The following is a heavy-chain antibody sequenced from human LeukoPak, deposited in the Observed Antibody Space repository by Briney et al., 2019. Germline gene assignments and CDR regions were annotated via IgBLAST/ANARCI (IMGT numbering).Heavy chain of an antibody. J-gene: IGHJ5*02. CDR3: ARGIYFGNWFDP. V-gene: IGHV4-59*01. D-gene: IGHD2/OR15-2a*01. CDR2: IYYSGST. CDR1: GGSFSGYY. Sequence: SETLSLTCAVYGGSFSGYYWSWIRQPPGKGLEWIGYIYYSGSTNYNPSLKSRVTISVDTSKNQFSLKLSSVTAADTAVYYCARGIYFGNWFDPWGQGTLVTVSS.